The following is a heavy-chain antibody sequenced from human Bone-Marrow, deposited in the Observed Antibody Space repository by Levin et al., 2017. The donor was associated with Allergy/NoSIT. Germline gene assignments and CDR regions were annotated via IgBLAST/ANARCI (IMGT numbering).Heavy chain of an antibody. CDR3: AKDSCSSTSCYRRGNWFDP. D-gene: IGHD2-2*01. J-gene: IGHJ5*02. CDR2: ISGSGGST. V-gene: IGHV3-23*01. CDR1: GFTFSSYA. Sequence: ETLSLTCAASGFTFSSYAMSWVRQAPGKGLEWVSAISGSGGSTYYADSVKGRFTISRDNSKNTLYLQMNSLRAEDTAVYYCAKDSCSSTSCYRRGNWFDPWGQGTLVTVSS.